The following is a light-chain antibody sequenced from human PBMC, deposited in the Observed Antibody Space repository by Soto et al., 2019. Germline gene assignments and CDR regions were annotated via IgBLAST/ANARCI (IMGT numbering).Light chain of an antibody. Sequence: DIVMTQSPYSLAVSLGERATINCKSSQSVLYSSNNKNYLAWYQQKPGQPPKLLIYWASTRESGVPDRFSGSGSGTDFTLTISSLQAEDGAVYYCQQYYSTPRTFGQGTKVEIK. CDR2: WAS. J-gene: IGKJ1*01. CDR1: QSVLYSSNNKNY. V-gene: IGKV4-1*01. CDR3: QQYYSTPRT.